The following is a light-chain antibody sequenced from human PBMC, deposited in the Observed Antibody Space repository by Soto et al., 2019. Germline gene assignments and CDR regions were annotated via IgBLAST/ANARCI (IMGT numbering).Light chain of an antibody. J-gene: IGLJ1*01. V-gene: IGLV2-14*03. CDR2: EVS. Sequence: QSALTQPASVSGSPGQSIAISCTGTSSDVGAYDFVSWYQQHPDKAPKLMIYEVSHLPSGVSYRFSGSKSVNTATLTISGLQAEDEADYYRSSYTTSSTRVFGTGTKVTVL. CDR1: SSDVGAYDF. CDR3: SSYTTSSTRV.